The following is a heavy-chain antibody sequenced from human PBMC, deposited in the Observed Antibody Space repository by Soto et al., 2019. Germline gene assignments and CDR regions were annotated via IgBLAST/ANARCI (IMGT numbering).Heavy chain of an antibody. CDR3: AAWAEGATEVH. J-gene: IGHJ4*02. CDR2: IWYDASKQ. D-gene: IGHD2-15*01. CDR1: GFSVSVYG. V-gene: IGHV3-33*01. Sequence: GGSLRLSCETSGFSVSVYGMHWVRQAPGKGLEWVAVIWYDASKQFYAASVEGRFTISRDNSKAILYLQMNSLRAEDTAVYYCAAWAEGATEVHWGQGTLVTVSS.